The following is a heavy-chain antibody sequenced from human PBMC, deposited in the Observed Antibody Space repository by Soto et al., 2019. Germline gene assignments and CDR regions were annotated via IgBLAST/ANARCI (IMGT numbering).Heavy chain of an antibody. CDR2: IYSDGST. CDR3: ATLTKYDILTGFYPC. V-gene: IGHV3-66*01. CDR1: GVTVSSNY. Sequence: EVQLVESGGGLVQPGGYLRVSCAASGVTVSSNYMSWVRQAPGKGLEWVSVIYSDGSTYYADSVKGRFIISRDNSNNTLYFQMNSLRAEDTAVYYCATLTKYDILTGFYPCWGQGTLVTVSS. J-gene: IGHJ4*02. D-gene: IGHD3-9*01.